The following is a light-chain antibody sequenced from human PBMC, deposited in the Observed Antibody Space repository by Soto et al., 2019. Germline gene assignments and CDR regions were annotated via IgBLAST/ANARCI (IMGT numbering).Light chain of an antibody. V-gene: IGKV3-11*01. CDR1: QSVSSY. CDR2: DAS. Sequence: EIVLTQSPAPLSFSPGERATLSCRARQSVSSYLAWYQQKPGQAPRLLIYDASNRATGIPARFSGSGSGTDFTLTISSLEPEDLAVYYCQQRSNWPPITFGQGTRLEIK. J-gene: IGKJ5*01. CDR3: QQRSNWPPIT.